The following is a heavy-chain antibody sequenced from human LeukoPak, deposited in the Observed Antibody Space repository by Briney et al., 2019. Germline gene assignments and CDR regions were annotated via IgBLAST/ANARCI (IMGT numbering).Heavy chain of an antibody. CDR2: ISWKSGSI. CDR1: GFAFDDYA. V-gene: IGHV3-9*01. CDR3: AKDKVGIVGATTFDY. Sequence: GGSLRLSCAASGFAFDDYAMHWVRQAPGESLEWVSGISWKSGSIGYADAVKGRFTISRDNAKNSLYLQMNSLRAEDTALYYCAKDKVGIVGATTFDYWGQGTLVTVSS. D-gene: IGHD1-26*01. J-gene: IGHJ4*02.